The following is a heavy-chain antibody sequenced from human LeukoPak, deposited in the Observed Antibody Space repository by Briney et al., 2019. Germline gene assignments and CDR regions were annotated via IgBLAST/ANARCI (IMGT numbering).Heavy chain of an antibody. V-gene: IGHV3-21*01. D-gene: IGHD6-13*01. CDR2: ISSSSSYI. CDR3: AKDSSSWYYYYYYYMDV. Sequence: PGGSLRLSCAASGFTFSNYNMNWVRQAPGKGLEWVSSISSSSSYIYYADSVKGRFTISRDNAKNSLYLQMNSLRAEDTAVYYCAKDSSSWYYYYYYYMDVWGKGTTVTVSS. CDR1: GFTFSNYN. J-gene: IGHJ6*03.